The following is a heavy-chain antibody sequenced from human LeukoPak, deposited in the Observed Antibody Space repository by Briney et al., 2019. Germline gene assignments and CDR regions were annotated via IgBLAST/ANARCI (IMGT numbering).Heavy chain of an antibody. CDR3: ARRIMPTTPADAFDI. CDR1: GGSISSSNFY. V-gene: IGHV4-39*07. Sequence: SETLSLTCTVSGGSISSSNFYWGWIRQPPGKGLEWIGSIYYSGSTYYNPSLKSRVTISVDTSKNQFSLKLSSVTAADTAVYYCARRIMPTTPADAFDIWGQGTMVTVSS. J-gene: IGHJ3*02. D-gene: IGHD5-12*01. CDR2: IYYSGST.